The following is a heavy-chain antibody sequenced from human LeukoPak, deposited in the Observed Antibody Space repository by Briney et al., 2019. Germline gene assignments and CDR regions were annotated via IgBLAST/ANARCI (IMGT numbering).Heavy chain of an antibody. CDR3: AINLIGGPTARIDF. CDR2: ISSSSETI. D-gene: IGHD2-2*01. V-gene: IGHV3-48*02. CDR1: GFTYSNYA. Sequence: GGSLRLSCAASGFTYSNYAMNWVRQAPGKGLEWISYISSSSETIYYAASVEGRFTISRDNAKNSLSLQMNSLTDEDTAGYYCAINLIGGPTARIDFCGQGTLVTVSS. J-gene: IGHJ4*02.